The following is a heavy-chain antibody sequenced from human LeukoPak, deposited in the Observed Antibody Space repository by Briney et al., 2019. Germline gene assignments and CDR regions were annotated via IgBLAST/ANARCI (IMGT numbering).Heavy chain of an antibody. J-gene: IGHJ6*02. V-gene: IGHV4-59*01. CDR2: IYYSGST. D-gene: IGHD3-10*01. CDR3: ARDLDYYDSGTPLRGMDV. CDR1: GGSISSYC. Sequence: MSSETLSLTCTVSGGSISSYCCSWIRQPPGKGLEWIGYIYYSGSTNYNTSLKSRVTISVDTSKNQFSLKLSSVTAADTAVYYCARDLDYYDSGTPLRGMDVWGQGTTVTVSS.